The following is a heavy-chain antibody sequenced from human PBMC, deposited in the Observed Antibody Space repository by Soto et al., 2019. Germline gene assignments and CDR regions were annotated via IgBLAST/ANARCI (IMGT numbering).Heavy chain of an antibody. Sequence: QVQLVESGGGVVQPGRSLRLSCAASGFTFSSYAMHWVRQAPGKGLEWVAVISYDGSNKYYADSVKGRFTISRDNSKNTLYLQMNSLRAEDTAVYYCARQFVTGYYYGMDVWGQGTTVTVSS. V-gene: IGHV3-30-3*01. D-gene: IGHD7-27*01. CDR2: ISYDGSNK. CDR3: ARQFVTGYYYGMDV. CDR1: GFTFSSYA. J-gene: IGHJ6*02.